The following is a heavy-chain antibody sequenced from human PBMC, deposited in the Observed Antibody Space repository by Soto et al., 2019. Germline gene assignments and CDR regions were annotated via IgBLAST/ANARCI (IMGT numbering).Heavy chain of an antibody. CDR3: VRPVGRKHDILTGPEY. CDR1: GGTFSNYA. J-gene: IGHJ4*02. D-gene: IGHD3-9*01. CDR2: IIPIFGTA. Sequence: QVQLVQSGAEVKKPGSSVKVSCKASGGTFSNYAISWVRQAPGQGLEWMGVIIPIFGTANYPQKFQGRVTITADESLTTADLEMSSLRSDDTAVYYWVRPVGRKHDILTGPEYWGQGTLVTVSS. V-gene: IGHV1-69*01.